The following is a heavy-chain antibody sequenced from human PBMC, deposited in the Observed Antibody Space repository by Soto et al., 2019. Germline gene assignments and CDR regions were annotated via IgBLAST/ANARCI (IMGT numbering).Heavy chain of an antibody. Sequence: QVQLQQWGAGLLKPSETLSLTCAVYGGSFSGYYWTWIRQPPGTGLEWIGEINHSGSTNYNPSLKSRVTISVDTSKNQSSLKLTAVTAADTAVYYCARYKITGLFDYWGQGTLVTVSS. CDR1: GGSFSGYY. CDR3: ARYKITGLFDY. CDR2: INHSGST. D-gene: IGHD2-8*02. V-gene: IGHV4-34*01. J-gene: IGHJ4*02.